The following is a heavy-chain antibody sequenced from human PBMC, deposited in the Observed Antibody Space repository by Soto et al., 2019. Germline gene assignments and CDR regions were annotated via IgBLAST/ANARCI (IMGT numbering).Heavy chain of an antibody. D-gene: IGHD6-25*01. V-gene: IGHV3-23*01. CDR1: GFTFTTYG. Sequence: EVQLLESGGGLVQPGGPLRLSCATSGFTFTTYGISWVRQAPGKGLQWVCGIEGTGDTTYYANSVKGRFTISRDASKDTLFLQMDNLRAEGPGIYYCTKDAVWVSSDWGQGDLVTVSS. J-gene: IGHJ1*01. CDR2: IEGTGDTT. CDR3: TKDAVWVSSD.